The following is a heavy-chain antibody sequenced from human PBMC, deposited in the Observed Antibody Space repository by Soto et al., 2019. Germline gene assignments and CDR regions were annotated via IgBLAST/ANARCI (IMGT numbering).Heavy chain of an antibody. D-gene: IGHD3-22*01. Sequence: QVQLVESGGGVVQPGRSLRLSCAASGFTFSSYGIHWVRQAPGKGLEWVAVISYDGSNKYYADSVKGRFTISRDNSKNTLYLQMNSLRVEDTVVYYCARDPDLSGYYSYFDYWGQGTLVTVSS. CDR1: GFTFSSYG. J-gene: IGHJ4*02. CDR2: ISYDGSNK. V-gene: IGHV3-30*03. CDR3: ARDPDLSGYYSYFDY.